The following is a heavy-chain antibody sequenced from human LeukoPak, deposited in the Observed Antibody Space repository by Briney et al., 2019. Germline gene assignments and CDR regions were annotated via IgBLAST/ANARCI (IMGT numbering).Heavy chain of an antibody. V-gene: IGHV1-69*06. CDR3: ARGEAAAVTSFDS. CDR1: GDTFRRYS. J-gene: IGHJ4*02. CDR2: IIPVFRTA. D-gene: IGHD6-13*01. Sequence: SVKVSCKASGDTFRRYSICWVRQAPGQGLEWLGGIIPVFRTANYAQKFQGRVTITADKSTTTAYMELRSLRSEDTAIYYCARGEAAAVTSFDSWGQGTQVTVSS.